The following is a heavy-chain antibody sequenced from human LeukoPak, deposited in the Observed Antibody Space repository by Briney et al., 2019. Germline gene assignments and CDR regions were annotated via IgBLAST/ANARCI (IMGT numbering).Heavy chain of an antibody. Sequence: GGSLRPSCAASGFTFSSYAMHWVRQAPGKGLEWVAVISYDGSNKYYADSVKGRFTISRDNSKNTLYLQMNSLRAEDTAVYYCARDRSVDYWGQGTLVTVSS. CDR1: GFTFSSYA. CDR2: ISYDGSNK. J-gene: IGHJ4*02. CDR3: ARDRSVDY. V-gene: IGHV3-30*04.